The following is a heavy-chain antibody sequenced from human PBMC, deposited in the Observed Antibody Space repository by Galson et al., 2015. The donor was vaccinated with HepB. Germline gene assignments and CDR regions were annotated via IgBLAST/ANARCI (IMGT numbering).Heavy chain of an antibody. J-gene: IGHJ6*03. CDR3: AKDSESQLDYYYYDMDV. CDR2: ISYDGSNK. CDR1: GFTFSSYG. D-gene: IGHD6-13*01. V-gene: IGHV3-30*18. Sequence: LRLSCAASGFTFSSYGMHWVRQAPGKGLEWVAVISYDGSNKYYADSVKGRFTISRDNSKNTLYLQMNSLRAEDTAVYYCAKDSESQLDYYYYDMDVWVTGTTVTVSS.